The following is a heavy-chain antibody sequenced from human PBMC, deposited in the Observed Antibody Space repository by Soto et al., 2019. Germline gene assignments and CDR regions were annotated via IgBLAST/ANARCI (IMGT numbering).Heavy chain of an antibody. J-gene: IGHJ4*02. CDR2: IYSGGST. CDR1: GFTVSSNY. CDR3: ARSWAVAGSYDY. V-gene: IGHV3-66*01. Sequence: EVQLVESGGGLVQPGGSLRLSCAASGFTVSSNYMNWVRQAPGKGLEWVSVIYSGGSTYYADSVKGRFTISRDNSKNTLYLQMNGLRAEDTAVYYWARSWAVAGSYDYWGQGTLVTVSS. D-gene: IGHD6-19*01.